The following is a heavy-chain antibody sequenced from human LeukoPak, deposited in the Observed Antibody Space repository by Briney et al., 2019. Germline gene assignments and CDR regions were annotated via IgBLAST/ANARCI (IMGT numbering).Heavy chain of an antibody. V-gene: IGHV4-61*02. Sequence: SETLSLTCTVSGGSISSGSYYWTWIRQPAGKGLEWVGRISTSGSTNYNPSLKSRVTISVDTSKNQFSLKLSSVTAADTAVYYCARDCNWTYYYDSSGYRDAFDIWGQGTMVTVSS. CDR1: GGSISSGSYY. D-gene: IGHD3-22*01. J-gene: IGHJ3*02. CDR2: ISTSGST. CDR3: ARDCNWTYYYDSSGYRDAFDI.